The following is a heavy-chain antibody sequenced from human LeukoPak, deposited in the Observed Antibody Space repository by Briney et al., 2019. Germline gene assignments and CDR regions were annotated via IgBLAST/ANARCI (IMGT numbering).Heavy chain of an antibody. Sequence: SETLSLTCTVSGGSISSSSYYWGWIRQPPGKGLEWIGSIYYSGSTYYNPSLKSRVTISVDTPKNQFSLKLSSVTAADTAVYYCARLSGSYYYNYMDVWGKGTTVTVSS. CDR3: ARLSGSYYYNYMDV. CDR1: GGSISSSSYY. V-gene: IGHV4-39*01. D-gene: IGHD3-10*01. J-gene: IGHJ6*03. CDR2: IYYSGST.